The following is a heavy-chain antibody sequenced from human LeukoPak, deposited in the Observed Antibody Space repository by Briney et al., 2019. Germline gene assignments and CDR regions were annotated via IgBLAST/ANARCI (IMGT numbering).Heavy chain of an antibody. D-gene: IGHD6-19*01. Sequence: SETLSLTCTVSGGSISSYYWSWIRQAAGKGLEWIGRIYSSGSTIYNPSLKSRVTMSVDTSKSQFSLKVSSVTAADTAMYYCARDSRDGSGWFFDYWGQGTLVTVSS. V-gene: IGHV4-4*07. CDR3: ARDSRDGSGWFFDY. CDR1: GGSISSYY. CDR2: IYSSGST. J-gene: IGHJ4*02.